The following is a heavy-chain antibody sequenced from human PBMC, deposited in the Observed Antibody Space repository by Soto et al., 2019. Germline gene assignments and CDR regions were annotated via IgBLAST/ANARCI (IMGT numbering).Heavy chain of an antibody. Sequence: EVQLLESGGGLVHPGGSLRLSCAASGFTFSIYAMSWVRQAPGKGLEWVSTVGGGGGGTSYADFGRGRFTISRDDSRNTLYLQMYSLRAEDTAVYYCAKDAPGRGWQSDYWGRGTLVTVSS. CDR3: AKDAPGRGWQSDY. CDR1: GFTFSIYA. D-gene: IGHD3-22*01. J-gene: IGHJ4*02. CDR2: VGGGGGGT. V-gene: IGHV3-23*01.